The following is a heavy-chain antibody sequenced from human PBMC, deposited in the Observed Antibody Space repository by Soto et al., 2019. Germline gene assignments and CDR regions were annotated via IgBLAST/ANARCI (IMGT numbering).Heavy chain of an antibody. CDR3: ARSPMVAAYYYYYMDV. J-gene: IGHJ6*03. CDR1: GGSFSGYY. V-gene: IGHV4-34*01. Sequence: ETLSLTCAVYGGSFSGYYWSWIRQPPGKGLEWIGEINHSGSTNYNPSLKSRVTISVDTSKNQFSLKLSSVTAADTAVYYCARSPMVAAYYYYYMDVWGKGTTVTVSS. D-gene: IGHD2-15*01. CDR2: INHSGST.